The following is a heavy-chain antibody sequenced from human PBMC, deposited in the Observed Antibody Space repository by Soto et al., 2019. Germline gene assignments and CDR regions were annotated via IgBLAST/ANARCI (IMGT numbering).Heavy chain of an antibody. CDR3: ARFAYYYGMDV. J-gene: IGHJ6*02. Sequence: TLSLTCAVSGGSFSGYYLSWIRQPPGQGLEWIGEINHSGSTNYNPSLKSRVTISVDTSKNQFSLKLSSVTAADTAVYYCARFAYYYGMDVWGQGTTVTVSS. V-gene: IGHV4-34*01. CDR1: GGSFSGYY. D-gene: IGHD3-16*01. CDR2: INHSGST.